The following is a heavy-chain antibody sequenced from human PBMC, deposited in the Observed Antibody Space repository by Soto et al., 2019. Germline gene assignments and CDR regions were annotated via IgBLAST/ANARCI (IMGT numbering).Heavy chain of an antibody. CDR1: GYTFTSYA. Sequence: ASVKVSCKDSGYTFTSYAMHWVRQAPGQRLEWMGWINAGNGNTKYSQKFQGRVTITRDTSASTAYMELSSLRSEDTAVYYCARAEMATADFDYWGQGTLVTVSS. CDR2: INAGNGNT. V-gene: IGHV1-3*01. D-gene: IGHD5-18*01. CDR3: ARAEMATADFDY. J-gene: IGHJ4*02.